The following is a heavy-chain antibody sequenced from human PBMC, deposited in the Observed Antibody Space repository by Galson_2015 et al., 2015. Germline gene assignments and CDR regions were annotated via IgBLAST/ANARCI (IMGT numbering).Heavy chain of an antibody. D-gene: IGHD3-10*01. Sequence: SLRLSCAASGFTFSNYGMRWVRQAPGKGLEWVSGISGHGAGTYYADSVKGRFTISRDNSKNTVYLQMNSLRAEDTAVYYCAKGDGSGSFDYWGQGTLVTVSS. J-gene: IGHJ4*02. V-gene: IGHV3-23*01. CDR1: GFTFSNYG. CDR3: AKGDGSGSFDY. CDR2: ISGHGAGT.